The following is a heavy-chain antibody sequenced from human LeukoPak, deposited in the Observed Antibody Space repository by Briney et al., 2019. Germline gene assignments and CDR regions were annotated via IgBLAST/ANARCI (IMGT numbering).Heavy chain of an antibody. CDR3: ARDQYSSSSDSNFDY. J-gene: IGHJ4*02. Sequence: PSETLSLTCAVYGGSFSGYYWSWVRQPPGKGLEWIGEINHSGSTNYNPSLKSRVTISVDTSKNQFSLKLSSVTAADTAVYYCARDQYSSSSDSNFDYWGQGTLVTVSS. CDR1: GGSFSGYY. D-gene: IGHD6-6*01. V-gene: IGHV4-34*01. CDR2: INHSGST.